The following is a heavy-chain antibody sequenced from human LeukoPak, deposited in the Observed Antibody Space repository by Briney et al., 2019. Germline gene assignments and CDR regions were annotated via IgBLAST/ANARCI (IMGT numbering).Heavy chain of an antibody. D-gene: IGHD6-25*01. CDR1: GFTVSSNY. Sequence: PGGSLRLSCAASGFTVSSNYMSWVCQAPGKGLEWVSVIYSGGSTYYADSEKGRFTISRDNSKNTLYVQMNSLRAEDTAVYYCARSTSGHNWFDPWGQGTLVTVSS. J-gene: IGHJ5*02. CDR2: IYSGGST. V-gene: IGHV3-53*01. CDR3: ARSTSGHNWFDP.